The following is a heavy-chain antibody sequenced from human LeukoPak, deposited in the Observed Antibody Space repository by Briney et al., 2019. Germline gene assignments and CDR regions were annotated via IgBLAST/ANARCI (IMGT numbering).Heavy chain of an antibody. V-gene: IGHV1-2*02. CDR3: ARDTSGGPYNYFDP. CDR1: GYTFTHYY. CDR2: INPNGGGT. J-gene: IGHJ5*02. Sequence: ASVKVSCKASGYTFTHYYIYWVRQAPGQGLEWMGWINPNGGGTNYAQKFLGRVTMTRDTSISTAYMELSSLRPDDTAAYYCARDTSGGPYNYFDPWGQGTLVTVSS. D-gene: IGHD6-25*01.